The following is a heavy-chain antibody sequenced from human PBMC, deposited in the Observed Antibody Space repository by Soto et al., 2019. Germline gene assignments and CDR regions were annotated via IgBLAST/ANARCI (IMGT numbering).Heavy chain of an antibody. CDR3: AKLSGLDAFDL. CDR1: GITFSHYS. D-gene: IGHD1-1*01. CDR2: ITGSGANT. J-gene: IGHJ3*01. Sequence: EVQLLESGGGLVQPGGSLRLSCAASGITFSHYSMSWVRQAPRQGLEWVSSITGSGANTYYADSVKGRFTISRDISKTTANLLMESLRAEDTAVYYCAKLSGLDAFDLWGQGTRVTVSS. V-gene: IGHV3-23*01.